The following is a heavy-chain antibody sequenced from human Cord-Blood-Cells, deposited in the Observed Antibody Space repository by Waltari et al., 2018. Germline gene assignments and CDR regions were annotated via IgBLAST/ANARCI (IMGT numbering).Heavy chain of an antibody. CDR1: GGSISRSNW. CDR3: ARDYRGRTGTDY. J-gene: IGHJ4*02. CDR2: IYHSGST. V-gene: IGHV4-4*02. D-gene: IGHD1-1*01. Sequence: QVQLQESGPGLVKPSGTLSLTCAVSGGSISRSNWWRGVRQPPGKGLEWIGEIYHSGSTNYNPSLKRRVTISVDKSKNQFSLKLSSVTAADTAVYYCARDYRGRTGTDYWGQGTLVTVSS.